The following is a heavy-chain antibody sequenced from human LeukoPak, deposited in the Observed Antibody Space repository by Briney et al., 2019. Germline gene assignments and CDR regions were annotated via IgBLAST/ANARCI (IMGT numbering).Heavy chain of an antibody. D-gene: IGHD5-18*01. CDR3: ARPRTAISGAYYYYYMDV. V-gene: IGHV4-59*08. CDR2: VYNSGST. J-gene: IGHJ6*03. Sequence: SETLSLTCTVSGGSISSHYWSWIRQPPGKGLEWVEYVYNSGSTNYNPSLTSRVTISVDTSKNQFSLNLSSVTAADTAVYYCARPRTAISGAYYYYYMDVWGKGTTVTVSS. CDR1: GGSISSHY.